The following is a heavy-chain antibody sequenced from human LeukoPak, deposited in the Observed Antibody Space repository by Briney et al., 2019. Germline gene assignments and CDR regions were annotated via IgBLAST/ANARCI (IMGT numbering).Heavy chain of an antibody. CDR3: AKDKYDILTGPFDY. CDR1: GFTFGDYA. D-gene: IGHD3-9*01. CDR2: ISGDGGST. Sequence: GGSLRLSCIASGFTFGDYAMDWVRQAPGKGLEWVSLISGDGGSTYYADSVKGRFTISRDNSKNSLYLQMNSLRTEDTALYYCAKDKYDILTGPFDYWGQGTLVTVSS. V-gene: IGHV3-43*02. J-gene: IGHJ4*02.